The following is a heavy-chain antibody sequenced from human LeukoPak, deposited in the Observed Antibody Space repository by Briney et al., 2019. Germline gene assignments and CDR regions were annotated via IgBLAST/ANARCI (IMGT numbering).Heavy chain of an antibody. D-gene: IGHD6-19*01. Sequence: GASVEVSCKASGYTFTSYGISWVRQAPGQGLEWMGWISAYNGNTNYAQKLQGRVTMTTDTSTSTAYLELRSLISDDTAVYFCARDIGASAWDRLGYYWGQGTLVTVSS. V-gene: IGHV1-18*01. CDR1: GYTFTSYG. CDR3: ARDIGASAWDRLGYY. J-gene: IGHJ4*02. CDR2: ISAYNGNT.